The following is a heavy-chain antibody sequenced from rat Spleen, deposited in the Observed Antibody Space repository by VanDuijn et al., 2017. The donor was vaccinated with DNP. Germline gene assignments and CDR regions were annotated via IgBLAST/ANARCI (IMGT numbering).Heavy chain of an antibody. V-gene: IGHV5-19*01. CDR3: ARHRTIMPYYYSMDA. CDR2: ISPSGGSS. CDR1: GLTFSNYG. Sequence: EVKLVESGGGLVQPGRSLKLSCAASGLTFSNYGMHWIRQAPTKGLEWVASISPSGGSSYYRDSVKGRFTISRDNAQSTLYLQMDSLRSEDTATYYCARHRTIMPYYYSMDAWGQGASVTVSS. D-gene: IGHD1-12*01. J-gene: IGHJ4*01.